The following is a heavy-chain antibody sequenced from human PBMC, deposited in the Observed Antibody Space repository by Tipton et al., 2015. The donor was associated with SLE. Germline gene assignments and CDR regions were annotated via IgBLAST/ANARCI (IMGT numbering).Heavy chain of an antibody. CDR2: IYYSGST. D-gene: IGHD3-3*01. V-gene: IGHV4-39*07. CDR1: GGSISSSSYY. CDR3: ARDYYDFWGGSLYYFDY. J-gene: IGHJ4*02. Sequence: TLSLTCTVSGGSISSSSYYWGWIRQPPGKGLEWIGSIYYSGSTYYNPSLKSRVTISVDTSKNQFSLKLSSVTAADTAVYYCARDYYDFWGGSLYYFDYWGQGTLVTVSS.